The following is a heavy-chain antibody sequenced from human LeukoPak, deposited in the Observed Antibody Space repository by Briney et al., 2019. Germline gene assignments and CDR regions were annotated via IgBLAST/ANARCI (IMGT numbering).Heavy chain of an antibody. Sequence: QPGGSLRLSCAASGFTFSSYAMSWVRQAPGKGLEWVSVISGSGGNTYYADSVKGRFTVSRDNSKNTLYLQMNSLRAEDTAVYYCAKRILGEFPVGFDYWGQGTLVTVSS. CDR2: ISGSGGNT. D-gene: IGHD3-10*01. V-gene: IGHV3-23*01. CDR3: AKRILGEFPVGFDY. J-gene: IGHJ4*02. CDR1: GFTFSSYA.